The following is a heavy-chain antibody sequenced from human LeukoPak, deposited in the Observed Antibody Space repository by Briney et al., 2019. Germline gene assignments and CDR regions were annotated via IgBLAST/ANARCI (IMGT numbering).Heavy chain of an antibody. D-gene: IGHD2-2*01. V-gene: IGHV3-33*01. J-gene: IGHJ4*02. CDR3: AAAGVYCSSTSCYLVY. CDR1: GFTFSSYG. Sequence: PGRSLGLSCAASGFTFSSYGMHWVRQALGKGLEWVAVIWYDGSNKYYADSVKGRFSISRDNSKNTLYLQMNSLRAEDTAAYYCAAAGVYCSSTSCYLVYWGQGTLVTVSS. CDR2: IWYDGSNK.